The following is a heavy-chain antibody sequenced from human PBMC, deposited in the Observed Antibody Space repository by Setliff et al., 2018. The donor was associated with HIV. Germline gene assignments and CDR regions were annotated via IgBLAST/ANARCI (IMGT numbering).Heavy chain of an antibody. J-gene: IGHJ6*03. Sequence: LSLTCTVSGGSISSHYWSWIRQPPGKGLEWIGHIYTSGSTNYNPPLKSRVTMSVGTSKNQFSLKLSSVTAADTAVYYCARCYYNFWSGYPLDYMDVWGKGTTVTVSS. CDR2: IYTSGST. V-gene: IGHV4-4*08. D-gene: IGHD3-3*01. CDR3: ARCYYNFWSGYPLDYMDV. CDR1: GGSISSHY.